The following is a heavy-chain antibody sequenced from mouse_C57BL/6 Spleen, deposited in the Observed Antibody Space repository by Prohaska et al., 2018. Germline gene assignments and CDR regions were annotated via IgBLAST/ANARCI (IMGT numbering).Heavy chain of an antibody. J-gene: IGHJ1*03. Sequence: EVQLLETGGGFVQPGGSRGLSCEGSGFTFSGFWMSWVRQTPGKTLEWIGDINYDGRAINYAPSIKDRFTIFRDNDKSTLYLQMSNVRSEDTATYVCMRYGSSYWYFDVWGTGTTVTVSS. CDR3: MRYGSSYWYFDV. D-gene: IGHD1-1*01. CDR2: INYDGRAI. V-gene: IGHV11-2*01. CDR1: GFTFSGFW.